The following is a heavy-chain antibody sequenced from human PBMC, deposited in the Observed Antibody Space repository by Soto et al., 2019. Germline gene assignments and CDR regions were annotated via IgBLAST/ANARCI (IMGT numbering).Heavy chain of an antibody. CDR3: ARAPGAFDI. CDR2: FDPEDGET. Sequence: ASVKVSCKVSGYTLTELSMHWLRQAPGKGLEWMGGFDPEDGETIYAQKFQGRVTMTKDTSTDTAYMELSSLRSDDTAAYYCARAPGAFDIWGQGTMVTVSS. CDR1: GYTLTELS. V-gene: IGHV1-24*01. J-gene: IGHJ3*02.